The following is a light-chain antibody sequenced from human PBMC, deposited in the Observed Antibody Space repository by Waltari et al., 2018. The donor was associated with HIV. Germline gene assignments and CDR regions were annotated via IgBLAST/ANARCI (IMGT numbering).Light chain of an antibody. V-gene: IGKV2-28*01. J-gene: IGKJ1*01. Sequence: DIVMTQSPLSLPVTPGEPDSISCRSSQSLRHSNGYNYLDWYLQKPGQSPPRLIYLGSNRASGVPDRFSGSGSGTDFTLKISRVEAEDVGVYYCMQALQTPRTFGQGTKVEIK. CDR3: MQALQTPRT. CDR2: LGS. CDR1: QSLRHSNGYNY.